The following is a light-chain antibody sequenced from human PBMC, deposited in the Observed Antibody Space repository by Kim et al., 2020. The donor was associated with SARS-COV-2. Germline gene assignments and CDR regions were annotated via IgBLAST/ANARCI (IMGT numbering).Light chain of an antibody. Sequence: SASVRDSVAITCRASKGIRGYLYWFQQKPGKVPQRLSYDTSNLHGGVPSRFSGTGTGTEYTLTISSLQPEDFTTCYCLQYYSFPHTFGQGTKLE. J-gene: IGKJ2*01. V-gene: IGKV1-17*03. CDR1: KGIRGY. CDR3: LQYYSFPHT. CDR2: DTS.